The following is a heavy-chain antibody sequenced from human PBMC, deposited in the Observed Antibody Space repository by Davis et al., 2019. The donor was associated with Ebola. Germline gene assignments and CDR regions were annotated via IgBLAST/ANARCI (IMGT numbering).Heavy chain of an antibody. Sequence: HSQTLSLTCAISGDSVSSAGWNWIRQSPSRGLEWLGRTYYKSKWYNDYAVSVKSRITINPDTSKNQFSLQLNSVTPEDTAVYYCARGWLRTGLDIWGQGTTVTVSS. D-gene: IGHD5-24*01. CDR2: TYYKSKWYN. J-gene: IGHJ3*02. V-gene: IGHV6-1*01. CDR3: ARGWLRTGLDI. CDR1: GDSVSSAG.